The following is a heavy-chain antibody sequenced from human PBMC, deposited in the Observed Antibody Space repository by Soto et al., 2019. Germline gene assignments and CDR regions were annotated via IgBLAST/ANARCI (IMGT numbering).Heavy chain of an antibody. J-gene: IGHJ4*02. CDR3: ARRGSGSYYDY. V-gene: IGHV3-23*01. Sequence: EVQLLESGGGLVQPGGSLRLSCAASGFTFSSYAMRWVRQAPVKGLEWVSAISGSGGSTYYADSVKVRFTISRDNSKNTLYMQMNSLSPDDTAVYYCARRGSGSYYDYWGQGTLVTVSS. CDR1: GFTFSSYA. D-gene: IGHD1-26*01. CDR2: ISGSGGST.